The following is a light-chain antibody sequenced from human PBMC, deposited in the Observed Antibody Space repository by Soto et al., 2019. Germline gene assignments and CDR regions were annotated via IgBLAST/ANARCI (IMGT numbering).Light chain of an antibody. V-gene: IGKV3-11*01. Sequence: EIVLTQSPATLSVSPGERVTLSCRASQSVSTSLAWYQQKPGQAPKALIYDASNRAVGLPSRFSGSRSGTDFSLTISDPEPVDFAVYPCHQRITWPPFTFDPGTKMD. J-gene: IGKJ3*01. CDR3: HQRITWPPFT. CDR1: QSVSTS. CDR2: DAS.